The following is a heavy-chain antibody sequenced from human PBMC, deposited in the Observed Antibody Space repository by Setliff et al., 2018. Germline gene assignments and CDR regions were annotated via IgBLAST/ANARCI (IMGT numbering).Heavy chain of an antibody. D-gene: IGHD3-16*01. V-gene: IGHV3-11*04. CDR1: GFTFSDHY. CDR3: VKWDSKYVSGSHYMDV. J-gene: IGHJ6*03. Sequence: LSLSCVASGFTFSDHYMSWIRQAPGKGLEWVSYITNKYYADSAKGRFTISRDNSKNTLYLQVNTLRPEDTAVYYCVKWDSKYVSGSHYMDVWGKGTTVTVSS. CDR2: ITNK.